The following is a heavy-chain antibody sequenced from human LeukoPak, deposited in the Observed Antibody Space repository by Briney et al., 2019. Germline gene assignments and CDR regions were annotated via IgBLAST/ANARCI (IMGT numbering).Heavy chain of an antibody. Sequence: TGGSLRLSCAASGFTFSSYSMNWVRQAPGKGLEWVSYISSSSSTIYYADSVKGRFTISRDNAKNSLYLQMNSLRAEDTAVYYCARAGTMVRGVIGSEYWGQGTLVTVSS. V-gene: IGHV3-48*01. J-gene: IGHJ4*02. D-gene: IGHD3-10*01. CDR2: ISSSSSTI. CDR1: GFTFSSYS. CDR3: ARAGTMVRGVIGSEY.